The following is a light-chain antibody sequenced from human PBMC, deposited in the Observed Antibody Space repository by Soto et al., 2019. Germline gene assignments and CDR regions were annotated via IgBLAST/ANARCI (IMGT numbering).Light chain of an antibody. CDR2: EVS. CDR1: SSDVGGYNY. J-gene: IGLJ1*01. Sequence: QSVLTQPASVSGSPGQSITISCTGTSSDVGGYNYVSWYQQHPGKAPKLMIYEVSNRPSGDSNRFSGSKSGNTASLTISGLQAEDEADYYCSSYTSSSIDYVFGTGTQLTVL. CDR3: SSYTSSSIDYV. V-gene: IGLV2-14*01.